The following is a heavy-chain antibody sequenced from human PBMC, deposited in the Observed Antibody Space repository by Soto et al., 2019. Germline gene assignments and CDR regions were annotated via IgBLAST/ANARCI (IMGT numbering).Heavy chain of an antibody. CDR1: GFTFSSYA. V-gene: IGHV3-23*01. CDR2: ISGSGGST. D-gene: IGHD3-10*01. Sequence: PGGSLRLSCAASGFTFSSYAMSWVRQAPGKGLEWVSAISGSGGSTYYADSVKGRFTISRDNSKNTLYLQMNSLRAEDTAAYYCAKVPSPMVRGSTWGQGTLVTVSS. J-gene: IGHJ5*02. CDR3: AKVPSPMVRGST.